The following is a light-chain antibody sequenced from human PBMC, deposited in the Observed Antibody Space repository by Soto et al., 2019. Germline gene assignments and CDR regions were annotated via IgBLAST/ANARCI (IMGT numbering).Light chain of an antibody. J-gene: IGKJ5*01. CDR2: DAS. CDR1: QSISTY. Sequence: DIQITQSPSSLSASVGNRATMPWRASQSISTYLNWYQKTPGKAPNLLIYDASRLQSGVPSRFSGSGGGTDFTLSISSVQPEDFSTYFCQQSYMDPITFGQGTRLEV. V-gene: IGKV1-39*01. CDR3: QQSYMDPIT.